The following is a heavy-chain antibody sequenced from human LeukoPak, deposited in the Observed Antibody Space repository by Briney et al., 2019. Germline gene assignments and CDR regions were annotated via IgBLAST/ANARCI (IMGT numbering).Heavy chain of an antibody. D-gene: IGHD6-6*01. V-gene: IGHV4-59*01. CDR1: GGSISSYY. CDR3: ARRIAARLDAFDI. Sequence: SETLSLTCTVSGGSISSYYWSWIRQPPGKGLEWIGYIYYSGSTNYNPSLKSRVTISVDTSKNQFSLKLSSVTAADTAVYYCARRIAARLDAFDIWGQGTMVTVSS. CDR2: IYYSGST. J-gene: IGHJ3*02.